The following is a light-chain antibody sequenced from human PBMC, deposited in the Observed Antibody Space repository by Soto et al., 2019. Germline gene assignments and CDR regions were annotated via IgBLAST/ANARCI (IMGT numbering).Light chain of an antibody. V-gene: IGLV2-14*01. CDR3: SSYTGGNPSYV. CDR2: EVS. J-gene: IGLJ1*01. CDR1: SSDVGGYNY. Sequence: QSALTQPASVSGSPGQSITISCTGTSSDVGGYNYVSWYQQHPGKAPKLMIYEVSNRPSGVSDRFSGSKSGNTASLTVSGLLAEDEADYYCSSYTGGNPSYVFGTGTKLTVL.